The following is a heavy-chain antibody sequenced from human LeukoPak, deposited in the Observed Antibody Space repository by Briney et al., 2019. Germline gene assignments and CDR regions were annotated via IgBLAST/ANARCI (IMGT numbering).Heavy chain of an antibody. CDR1: GFTSSNYS. J-gene: IGHJ3*02. CDR2: ITADGSEK. D-gene: IGHD1-26*01. Sequence: GGTLRLSCAAYGFTSSNYSMNWVRQAPAEGLEWVANITADGSEKYYVDSVKGRFSISRDNAKNTLYLQTNSLRAGDTAVYYCARVIGWDEPFDIWAQGTMVTVSS. V-gene: IGHV3-7*01. CDR3: ARVIGWDEPFDI.